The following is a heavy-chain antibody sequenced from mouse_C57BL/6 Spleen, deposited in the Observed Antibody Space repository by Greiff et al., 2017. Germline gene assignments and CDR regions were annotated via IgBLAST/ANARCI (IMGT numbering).Heavy chain of an antibody. J-gene: IGHJ3*01. Sequence: HVQLLESGAELMQPGASVKLSCKATGYTFTGYWIEWVQQRPGNGLEWIGEILHGSGSTNYNEKLKGKATFTADTSSNTAYMQLSSLTTEDSAIYYCERENQYGGAWFAYWGQGTLVTVSA. V-gene: IGHV1-9*01. D-gene: IGHD1-2*01. CDR1: GYTFTGYW. CDR3: ERENQYGGAWFAY. CDR2: ILHGSGST.